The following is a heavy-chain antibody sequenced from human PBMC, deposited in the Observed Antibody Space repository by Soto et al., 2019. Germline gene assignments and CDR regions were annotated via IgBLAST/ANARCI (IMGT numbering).Heavy chain of an antibody. D-gene: IGHD3-16*02. CDR3: ARHLYDYVWGSYRH. J-gene: IGHJ4*02. CDR1: VGTLVICS. CDR2: IIPIFGTA. V-gene: IGHV1-69*01. Sequence: GTPVKASGEASVGTLVICSISWVRQAPGQGLEGMGGIIPIFGTANYAQKFQGRVTITADESTSTAYMELRSLTSEDTAVYYCARHLYDYVWGSYRHWGQGTLVTVSS.